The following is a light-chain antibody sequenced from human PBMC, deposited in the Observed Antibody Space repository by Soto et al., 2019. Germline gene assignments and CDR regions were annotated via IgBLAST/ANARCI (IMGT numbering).Light chain of an antibody. Sequence: EIVLTQSPGTLSLSPGERATLSCRVSQSISSGFLAWYQQKPGQAPRLLIYGASSRATGIPDRFSGSGSGKHFPLTSSRLEPEDFAVFYCQHYGNSPETFGQGTKVEIK. V-gene: IGKV3-20*01. CDR3: QHYGNSPET. CDR2: GAS. CDR1: QSISSGF. J-gene: IGKJ1*01.